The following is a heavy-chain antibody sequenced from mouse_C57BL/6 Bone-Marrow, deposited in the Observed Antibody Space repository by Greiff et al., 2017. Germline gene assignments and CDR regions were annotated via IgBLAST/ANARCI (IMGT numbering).Heavy chain of an antibody. CDR3: AGWGHYVNYEDY. Sequence: VQLQQSGPELVKPGASVKISCKASGYTFTDYYMNWVKQSHGKSLEWIGDINPNNGGTSYNQKFKGKATLTADKSSRPAYMELRSLTSEDSAVDYCAGWGHYVNYEDYWGKGTTLTVSS. CDR1: GYTFTDYY. J-gene: IGHJ2*01. V-gene: IGHV1-26*01. D-gene: IGHD2-1*01. CDR2: INPNNGGT.